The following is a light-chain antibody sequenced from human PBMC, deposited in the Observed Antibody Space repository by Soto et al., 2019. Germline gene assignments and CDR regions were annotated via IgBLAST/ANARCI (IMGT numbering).Light chain of an antibody. CDR3: QQYDNLLP. CDR1: QDISNY. V-gene: IGKV1-33*01. CDR2: DAS. J-gene: IGKJ4*01. Sequence: DIQMTQSPSSLSASLGDRVTITCQASQDISNYLNWYQQKPGKAPKLLIYDASNLETGVPSRFSGSGSGTDFTFTISSLQPEDIATYYCQQYDNLLPFGAGPKVHI.